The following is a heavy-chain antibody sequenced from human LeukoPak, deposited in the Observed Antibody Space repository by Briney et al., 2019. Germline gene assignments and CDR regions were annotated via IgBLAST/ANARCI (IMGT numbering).Heavy chain of an antibody. J-gene: IGHJ5*02. CDR3: AGKYSSNWYWFDP. V-gene: IGHV4-39*07. D-gene: IGHD6-13*01. CDR2: IYYSGNT. Sequence: SETLSLTCTVSGGSISSSYYYWGWIRQPPGKGLEWIGTIYYSGNTYDNPSLKSRVIMSVDTSKNQFSLKLSSVTAADTAVYYCAGKYSSNWYWFDPWGQGTLVTVSS. CDR1: GGSISSSYYY.